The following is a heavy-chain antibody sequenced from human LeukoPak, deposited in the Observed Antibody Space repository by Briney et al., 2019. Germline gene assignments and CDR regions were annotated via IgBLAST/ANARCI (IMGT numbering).Heavy chain of an antibody. CDR3: ARDPTTVVTLPYYFDF. V-gene: IGHV4-34*01. Sequence: SETLSLTCAVHGGSFSGDHWNWIRQSPEKGREWIGEINDRGRTNYNPSLKSRVTLSVDTSKKQFSLRLSAVTAADTAIYYCARDPTTVVTLPYYFDFWGQGTLVTVSS. CDR2: INDRGRT. D-gene: IGHD4-23*01. CDR1: GGSFSGDH. J-gene: IGHJ4*02.